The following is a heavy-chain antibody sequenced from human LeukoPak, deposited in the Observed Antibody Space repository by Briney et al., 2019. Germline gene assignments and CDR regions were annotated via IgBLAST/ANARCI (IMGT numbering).Heavy chain of an antibody. Sequence: SETLSLTCTVSGGSISSGGYYWSWIRQHPGKGLEWIGYIYYSGSTNYNPSLKSRVTISVDTSKNQFSLKLSSVTAADTAVYYCATTSGSYLGGSAFDIWGQGTMVTVSS. CDR3: ATTSGSYLGGSAFDI. D-gene: IGHD1-26*01. V-gene: IGHV4-61*08. J-gene: IGHJ3*02. CDR1: GGSISSGGYY. CDR2: IYYSGST.